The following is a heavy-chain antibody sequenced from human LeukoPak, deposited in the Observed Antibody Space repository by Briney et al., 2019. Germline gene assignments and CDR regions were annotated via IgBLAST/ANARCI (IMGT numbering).Heavy chain of an antibody. CDR3: ARDESSRGGRGDYDY. CDR1: GCSVNSYH. Sequence: PSETLSLTCTVSGCSVNSYHWAWIRQPPGKGLEWVGRVYISGSTNYNPSLRNRVAISLDTSKNPVSLILNSVTAEDTAVYYCARDESSRGGRGDYDYWGRGVLVTVSS. CDR2: VYISGST. J-gene: IGHJ4*02. V-gene: IGHV4-4*07. D-gene: IGHD2-21*01.